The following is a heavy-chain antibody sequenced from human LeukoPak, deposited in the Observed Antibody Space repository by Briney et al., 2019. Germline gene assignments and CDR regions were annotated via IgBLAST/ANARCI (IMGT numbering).Heavy chain of an antibody. CDR3: AREYGADSGYDWDFDY. CDR2: IYTSGST. CDR1: GGSISSYN. V-gene: IGHV4-4*07. D-gene: IGHD5-12*01. J-gene: IGHJ4*02. Sequence: KPSETLSLTCTVSGGSISSYNWSWIRQPAGKGLEWIGRIYTSGSTNYNPSLKSRVTMSVDTSKNQFSLKLSSVTAADTAVYYCAREYGADSGYDWDFDYWGQGTLVTVSS.